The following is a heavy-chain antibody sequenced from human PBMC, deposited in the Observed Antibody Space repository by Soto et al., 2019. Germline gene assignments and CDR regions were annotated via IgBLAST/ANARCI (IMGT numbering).Heavy chain of an antibody. D-gene: IGHD3-10*01. Sequence: EVQLVESGGGLVQPGGSLRLSCAASGFTFGSYGMNWVRQAPGKGLEWVSYISSSSSPIYYADSVKDRFTISRDNAKDSLYLQMNSLRAEDTAVYYCVRDAVVMVRGVSFDYWGQGTLVTVSS. J-gene: IGHJ4*02. V-gene: IGHV3-48*01. CDR2: ISSSSSPI. CDR3: VRDAVVMVRGVSFDY. CDR1: GFTFGSYG.